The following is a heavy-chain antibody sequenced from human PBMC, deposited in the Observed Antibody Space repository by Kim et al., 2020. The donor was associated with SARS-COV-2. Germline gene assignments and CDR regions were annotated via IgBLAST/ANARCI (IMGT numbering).Heavy chain of an antibody. V-gene: IGHV4-59*08. CDR2: IYYSGST. CDR3: ARHGYYDILTGYYPYYYYGMDV. CDR1: GDSISSYY. J-gene: IGHJ6*02. Sequence: SETLSLTCTVYGDSISSYYWSWIRQPPGKGLEWIGYIYYSGSTNYNPSLKSRVTISVDTSKNQFSLKLSSVTAADTAVYYCARHGYYDILTGYYPYYYYGMDVWGQGTTVTVSS. D-gene: IGHD3-9*01.